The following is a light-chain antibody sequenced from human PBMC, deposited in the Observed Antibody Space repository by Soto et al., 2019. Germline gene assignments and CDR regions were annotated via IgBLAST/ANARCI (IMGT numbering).Light chain of an antibody. CDR1: QSVRSSS. CDR3: QQYGDSPDTDRWT. V-gene: IGKV3-20*01. CDR2: SAS. J-gene: IGKJ1*01. Sequence: EIVLTQSPGTLSLSPGERTSLFCRASQSVRSSSLAWYQQKRGQPPRLLIYSASSRATGIPDRFSGSGSGTYFTLTISRLEPEDFAVYFCQQYGDSPDTDRWTFGQGTKVDIK.